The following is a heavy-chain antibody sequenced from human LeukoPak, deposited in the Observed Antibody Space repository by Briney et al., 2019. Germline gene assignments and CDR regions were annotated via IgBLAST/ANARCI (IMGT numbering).Heavy chain of an antibody. CDR2: INNDGSST. V-gene: IGHV3-74*01. D-gene: IGHD3-22*01. CDR1: GFTFSSYW. Sequence: GGSLRLSCAASGFTFSSYWMHWVRHAPGKGLVWVSRINNDGSSTTYADSVKGRFTISRDNAKNTLYLQMNSLRAEDTAVYYCARQSDYYDSSGYYIRWFDTWGQGTLVTVYS. CDR3: ARQSDYYDSSGYYIRWFDT. J-gene: IGHJ5*02.